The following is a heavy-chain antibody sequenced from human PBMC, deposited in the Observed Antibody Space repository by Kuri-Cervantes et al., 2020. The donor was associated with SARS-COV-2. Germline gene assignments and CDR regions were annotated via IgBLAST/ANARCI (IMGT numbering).Heavy chain of an antibody. CDR3: VKDLTGYWAFDY. J-gene: IGHJ4*02. V-gene: IGHV3-64D*06. CDR1: GFTFSTHA. CDR2: LDGNGHMT. Sequence: GESLKISCSASGFTFSTHAMHWVRQALGKGLEYVSGLDGNGHMTYYADSVKGRFTTSRDNSKSTVYLQMSSLGAEDTALYYCVKDLTGYWAFDYWGQGTLVTVSS. D-gene: IGHD1-20*01.